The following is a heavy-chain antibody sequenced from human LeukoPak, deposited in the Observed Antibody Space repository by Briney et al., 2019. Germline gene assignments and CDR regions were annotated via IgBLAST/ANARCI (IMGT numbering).Heavy chain of an antibody. CDR1: GYSLSSGYY. V-gene: IGHV4-38-2*02. D-gene: IGHD2-8*01. Sequence: SETLSLTCIVSGYSLSSGYYWGWIRQPPGKGLEWIGSIYHSGITYNNPSLKSRVTISVDTSKNQFSLKLSSVTAADTAVYYCARDLSKGGVSDYYYYMDVWGKGTTVTVSS. CDR3: ARDLSKGGVSDYYYYMDV. J-gene: IGHJ6*03. CDR2: IYHSGIT.